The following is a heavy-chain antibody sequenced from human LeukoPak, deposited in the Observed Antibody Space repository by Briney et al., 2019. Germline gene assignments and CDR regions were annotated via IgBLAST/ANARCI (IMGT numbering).Heavy chain of an antibody. CDR3: ARVADHGDYYYYYGMDV. CDR2: IIPILGMA. V-gene: IGHV1-69*04. CDR1: GGTFSSYA. J-gene: IGHJ6*02. D-gene: IGHD4-17*01. Sequence: ASVKVSCKASGGTFSSYAISWVRQAPGQGLEWMGRIIPILGMANYAQKFQGRVTITADKSTSTAYMELSSLRSEDTAVYYCARVADHGDYYYYYGMDVWGQGTTVTVSS.